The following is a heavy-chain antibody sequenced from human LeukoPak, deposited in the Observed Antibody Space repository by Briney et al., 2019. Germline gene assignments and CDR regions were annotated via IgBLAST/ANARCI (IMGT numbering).Heavy chain of an antibody. J-gene: IGHJ3*02. CDR2: ISYDGNDK. Sequence: GRSLRLSCAASGFTFSKYGMYWVRQAPGKGLEWVTFISYDGNDKYYGDSVKGRFTISRDNSKNTLYLQMNSLRPEDTAVYYCTRGSDGGFDIWGQGTMVTVSS. CDR3: TRGSDGGFDI. CDR1: GFTFSKYG. V-gene: IGHV3-30*03. D-gene: IGHD4-23*01.